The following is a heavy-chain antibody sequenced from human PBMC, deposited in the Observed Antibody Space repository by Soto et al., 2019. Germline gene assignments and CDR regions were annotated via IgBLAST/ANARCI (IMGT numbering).Heavy chain of an antibody. V-gene: IGHV1-69*13. CDR1: GGTFSSYA. CDR2: IIPIFGTA. Sequence: GASVKVSCKASGGTFSSYAISWVRQAPGQGLEWMGGIIPIFGTANYAQKFQGRVTITADESTSTAYMELSSLRSEDTAVYYCARTAMYSSSPPYYYYGMDVWGQGTTVTVSS. D-gene: IGHD6-6*01. CDR3: ARTAMYSSSPPYYYYGMDV. J-gene: IGHJ6*02.